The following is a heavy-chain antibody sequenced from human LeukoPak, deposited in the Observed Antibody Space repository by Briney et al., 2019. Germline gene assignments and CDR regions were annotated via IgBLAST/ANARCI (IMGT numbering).Heavy chain of an antibody. V-gene: IGHV1-46*01. CDR3: ARADDFWSGYYRPYYYYMDV. CDR2: LNPSGGST. J-gene: IGHJ6*03. CDR1: GGTFSSYA. D-gene: IGHD3-3*01. Sequence: ASVKVSCRASGGTFSSYAISWVRQAPGQGLEWMGILNPSGGSTSYAQKFQGRVTMTRDTSTSTVYMELSSLRSEDTAVYYCARADDFWSGYYRPYYYYMDVWGKGTTVTVSS.